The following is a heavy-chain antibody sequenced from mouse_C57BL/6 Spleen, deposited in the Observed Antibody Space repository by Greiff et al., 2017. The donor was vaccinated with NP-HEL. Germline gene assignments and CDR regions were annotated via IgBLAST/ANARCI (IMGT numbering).Heavy chain of an antibody. V-gene: IGHV1-4*01. CDR3: ASQDDYEGYAMDY. J-gene: IGHJ4*01. Sequence: LEESGAELARPGASVKMSCKASGYTFSSYTMHWVKQRPGQGLEWIGYINPSSGYTKYNQKFKDKATLTADKSSSTAYMQLSSLTSEDSAVYYCASQDDYEGYAMDYWGQGTSVTVSS. D-gene: IGHD2-4*01. CDR1: GYTFSSYT. CDR2: INPSSGYT.